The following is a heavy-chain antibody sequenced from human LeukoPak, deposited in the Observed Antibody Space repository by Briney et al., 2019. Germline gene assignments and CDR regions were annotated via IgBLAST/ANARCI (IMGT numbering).Heavy chain of an antibody. Sequence: GASVKVSCKASGYTFTRYDINWVRQATGQGLEWMGWMNPNSGNTGYAQKFQGRVTMTRNTSISTAYMELSSLRSEDTAVYYCARRGGAARPRYYYYYMDVWGKGTTASVSS. D-gene: IGHD6-6*01. CDR1: GYTFTRYD. CDR2: MNPNSGNT. V-gene: IGHV1-8*01. J-gene: IGHJ6*03. CDR3: ARRGGAARPRYYYYYMDV.